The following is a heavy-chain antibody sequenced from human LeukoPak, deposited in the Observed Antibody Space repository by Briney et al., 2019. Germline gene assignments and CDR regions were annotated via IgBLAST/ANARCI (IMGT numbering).Heavy chain of an antibody. CDR1: GFSFDDYG. CDR2: ITYNSGSV. CDR3: AKGASSTWYPYFDN. V-gene: IGHV3-9*01. J-gene: IGHJ4*02. D-gene: IGHD2-15*01. Sequence: PGGSLRLSRAGSGFSFDDYGMHWVRQVQGKGLEWVAGITYNSGSVNYVDSVRGRFTISRDNAKSSLYLQMNSLRPEDTALYYCAKGASSTWYPYFDNWGQGILVTVSS.